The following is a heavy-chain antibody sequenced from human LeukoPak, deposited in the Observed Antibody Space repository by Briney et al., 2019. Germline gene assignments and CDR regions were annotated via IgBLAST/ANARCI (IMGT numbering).Heavy chain of an antibody. V-gene: IGHV1-69*13. J-gene: IGHJ5*02. CDR1: GGTFSSYA. CDR3: ASPLGYCSSTGCTEEGVDWFDP. D-gene: IGHD2-2*01. Sequence: SVKVSCKASGGTFSSYAISWVRQAPGQGLEWMGGIIPIFGTANYAQKFQGRVTITADESTSTAYMELSSLRSEDTAVYYCASPLGYCSSTGCTEEGVDWFDPWGQGTLVTVSS. CDR2: IIPIFGTA.